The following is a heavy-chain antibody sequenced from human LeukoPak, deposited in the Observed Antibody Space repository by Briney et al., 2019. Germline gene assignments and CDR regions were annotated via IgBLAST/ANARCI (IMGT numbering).Heavy chain of an antibody. D-gene: IGHD4-17*01. CDR2: IYYSGST. V-gene: IGHV4-39*01. J-gene: IGHJ4*02. CDR3: AKYGDYVPIDY. CDR1: GDSISSISRY. Sequence: SPSDSLSLTCTVSGDSISSISRYWGWIRRPPGKGLEWIGSIYYSGSTYYNPSLKSRVTISVDTSKNQFSLKLSSVTAADTTVYYCAKYGDYVPIDYWGQGTLVTVSS.